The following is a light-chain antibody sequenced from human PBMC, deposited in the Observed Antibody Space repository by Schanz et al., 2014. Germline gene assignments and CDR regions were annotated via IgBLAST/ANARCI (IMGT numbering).Light chain of an antibody. J-gene: IGLJ2*01. CDR2: DVS. V-gene: IGLV2-8*01. Sequence: QSALTQPPSASGSPGQSVAISCTGTSSDVGGYNYVSWYQQHPGKAPRLMIFDVSKRPSGVPDRFSGSKSGNTASLTVSGLQAEDEADYYCSSYEGSKNLVFGGGTKLTVL. CDR1: SSDVGGYNY. CDR3: SSYEGSKNLV.